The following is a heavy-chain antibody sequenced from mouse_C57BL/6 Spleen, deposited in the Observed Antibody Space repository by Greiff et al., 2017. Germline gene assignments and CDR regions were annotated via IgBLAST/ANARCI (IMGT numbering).Heavy chain of an antibody. CDR2: IYPGSGST. CDR3: ARWGDYFDY. CDR1: GYTFTSYW. Sequence: QVQLQQPGAELVKPGASVKMSCKASGYTFTSYWITWVKQRPGQGLEWIGDIYPGSGSTNYNEKFKSKATLTVDTSSSPAYMQLSSLTYEDSAVYYCARWGDYFDYWGQGTTLTVSS. V-gene: IGHV1-55*01. J-gene: IGHJ2*01.